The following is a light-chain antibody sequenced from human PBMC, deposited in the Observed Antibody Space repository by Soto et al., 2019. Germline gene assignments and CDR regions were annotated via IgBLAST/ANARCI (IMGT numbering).Light chain of an antibody. Sequence: EIVLTQSPATVSLSPGERATLSCRASQSAGTFLAWYQQKPGQAPRLLIYDPSTRATGTPARFSGSGSGTDFTLTISSLEPEDFAVFYCQQRSSWPPTFGGGTKVEIK. V-gene: IGKV3-11*01. J-gene: IGKJ4*01. CDR2: DPS. CDR1: QSAGTF. CDR3: QQRSSWPPT.